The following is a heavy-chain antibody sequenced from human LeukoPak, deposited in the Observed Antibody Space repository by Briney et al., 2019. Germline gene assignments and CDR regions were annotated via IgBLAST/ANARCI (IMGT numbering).Heavy chain of an antibody. V-gene: IGHV4-59*01. J-gene: IGHJ6*03. CDR2: IDYSGST. D-gene: IGHD3-16*01. CDR3: ARAHMITSYYYYYYMDV. Sequence: SETLSLTCTVSGGSISSYYWSWIRQPPGEGLEWIGYIDYSGSTNYNPSLKSRVNISVDTSKNQFSLKLSSVTAADTAVYYCARAHMITSYYYYYYMDVWGKGTTVTVSS. CDR1: GGSISSYY.